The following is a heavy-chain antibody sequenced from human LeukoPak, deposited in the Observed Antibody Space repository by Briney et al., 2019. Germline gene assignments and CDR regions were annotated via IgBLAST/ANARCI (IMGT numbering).Heavy chain of an antibody. Sequence: GGSLRLSCAASGFTFSSYGMHWVRQAPGKGLEWVAVIWYDGSNKYYADSVKGRFTISRDNSKNTLYLQMNSLRAEDTAVYYCARKGAMASCDYWGQGTLVTVSS. CDR3: ARKGAMASCDY. CDR2: IWYDGSNK. CDR1: GFTFSSYG. J-gene: IGHJ4*02. D-gene: IGHD5-18*01. V-gene: IGHV3-33*01.